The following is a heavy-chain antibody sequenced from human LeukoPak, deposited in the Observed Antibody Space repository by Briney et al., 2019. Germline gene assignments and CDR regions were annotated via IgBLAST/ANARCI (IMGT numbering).Heavy chain of an antibody. CDR3: ARARGSSGSYSGDY. CDR1: GFSFTFYS. J-gene: IGHJ4*02. V-gene: IGHV3-21*01. D-gene: IGHD3-10*01. CDR2: ISSSSSYI. Sequence: GGSLRLSCAASGFSFTFYSMNWVRQAPGKGLEWVSSISSSSSYIYYADSVKGRFTISRDNAKNSLYLQMNSLRAEDTAVYYCARARGSSGSYSGDYWGQGTLVTVSS.